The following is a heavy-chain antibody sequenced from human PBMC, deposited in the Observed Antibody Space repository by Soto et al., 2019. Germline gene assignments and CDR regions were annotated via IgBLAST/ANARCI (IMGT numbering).Heavy chain of an antibody. D-gene: IGHD6-13*01. CDR1: GYTFTSYG. CDR2: ISAYNGNT. CDR3: AIGGIAADGKSYYYGMDV. V-gene: IGHV1-18*01. J-gene: IGHJ6*02. Sequence: ASVKVSCKASGYTFTSYGISWVRQAPGQGLEWMGWISAYNGNTNYAQKLQGRVTMTTDTSTSTAYMELRSLRSDDTAVYYCAIGGIAADGKSYYYGMDVWGQGTTVTVSS.